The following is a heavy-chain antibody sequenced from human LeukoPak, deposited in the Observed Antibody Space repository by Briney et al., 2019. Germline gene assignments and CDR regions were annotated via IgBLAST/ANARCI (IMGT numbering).Heavy chain of an antibody. CDR2: INPSGGST. D-gene: IGHD6-19*01. CDR3: ARDLAVAGTGGVDY. Sequence: ASVKVSCKASGDTFSSYYMHWVRQAPGQGLERMGIINPSGGSTSYAQKFQGRVTMTRDTSTSTVYMELSSLRSEDTAVYYCARDLAVAGTGGVDYWGQGTLVTVSS. CDR1: GDTFSSYY. J-gene: IGHJ4*02. V-gene: IGHV1-46*01.